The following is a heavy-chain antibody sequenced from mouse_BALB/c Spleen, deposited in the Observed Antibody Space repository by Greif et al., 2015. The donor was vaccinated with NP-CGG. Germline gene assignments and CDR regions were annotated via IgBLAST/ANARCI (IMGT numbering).Heavy chain of an antibody. Sequence: VQLQQSGAELVRPGTSVKISCKASGYTFTNYWLGWVKQRPGHGLEWIGDIYPGGGYTNYNEKFKGKATLTADTSSSTAYMQLSSLTSEDSAVYFCTYGNYAMDYWGQGTSVTVSS. CDR1: GYTFTNYW. V-gene: IGHV1-63*02. CDR3: TYGNYAMDY. J-gene: IGHJ4*01. D-gene: IGHD2-1*01. CDR2: IYPGGGYT.